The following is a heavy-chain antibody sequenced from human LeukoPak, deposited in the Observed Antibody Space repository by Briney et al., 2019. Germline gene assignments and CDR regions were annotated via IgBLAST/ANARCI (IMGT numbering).Heavy chain of an antibody. Sequence: RSGGSLRLSCAASGFTVSSNEMSWVRQAPGKGLEWVSSISGGSTYYADSRKGRFTISRDNSKNTLYLQMNSLRAEDTAVYYCAKDRDTAMVENYYYGMDVWGQGTTVTVSS. CDR2: ISGGST. J-gene: IGHJ6*02. CDR3: AKDRDTAMVENYYYGMDV. CDR1: GFTVSSNE. V-gene: IGHV3-38-3*01. D-gene: IGHD5-18*01.